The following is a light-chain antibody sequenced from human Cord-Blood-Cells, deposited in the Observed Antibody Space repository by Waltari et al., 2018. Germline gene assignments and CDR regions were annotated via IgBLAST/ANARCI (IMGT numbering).Light chain of an antibody. J-gene: IGLJ3*02. V-gene: IGLV2-14*01. CDR1: SSDVGGYNY. CDR2: DVS. CDR3: SSYTSSSTWV. Sequence: QSALTQPASMSGSPGQSITISCTGTSSDVGGYNYFSWYQQHPGKAPKPMIYDVSKRPSGVSNRFSGSKSGNTASLTISGLQAEDEADYYCSSYTSSSTWVFGGGTKLTVL.